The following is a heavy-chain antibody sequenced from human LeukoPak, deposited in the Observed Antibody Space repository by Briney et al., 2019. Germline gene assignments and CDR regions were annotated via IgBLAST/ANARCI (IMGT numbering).Heavy chain of an antibody. CDR2: ITSSSTYM. D-gene: IGHD1-26*01. CDR1: GFTFSSYE. CDR3: ARDPYSGRYGDYYYYYMDV. J-gene: IGHJ6*03. V-gene: IGHV3-21*01. Sequence: NPGGSLRLSCAASGFTFSSYEMNWVRQVPGKGLEWVSSITSSSTYMFYADSVKGRFTISRDNAQNSLYLQINSLRAEDTAVYYCARDPYSGRYGDYYYYYMDVWGKGTTVTISS.